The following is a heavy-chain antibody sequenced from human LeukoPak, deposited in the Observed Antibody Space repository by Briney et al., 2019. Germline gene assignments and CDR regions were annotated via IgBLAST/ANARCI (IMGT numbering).Heavy chain of an antibody. CDR3: ATGDHSSFDY. D-gene: IGHD4-17*01. Sequence: PSETLSLTCTVSGGSISSYYWSWVRQPAGKGLEWIGRIYTSGSTNYTPSLKSRVTMSVDKSKNQFSLKLVSVTAADTAVYYCATGDHSSFDYWGQGALVTVSS. CDR1: GGSISSYY. CDR2: IYTSGST. V-gene: IGHV4-4*07. J-gene: IGHJ4*02.